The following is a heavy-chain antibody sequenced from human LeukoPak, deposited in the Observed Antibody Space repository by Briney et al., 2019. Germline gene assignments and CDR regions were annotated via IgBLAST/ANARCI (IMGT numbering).Heavy chain of an antibody. CDR2: IYYSGST. D-gene: IGHD1-26*01. V-gene: IGHV4-59*01. CDR3: ARLYSGSYFDY. Sequence: SETLSLTCTVSGGSISSYYWSWIRQPPGKGLEWIGYIYYSGSTNYNPSLKSRVTISVDTSKNQFSLKLSSVTAADTAVYYCARLYSGSYFDYWGQGTLVTVSS. J-gene: IGHJ4*02. CDR1: GGSISSYY.